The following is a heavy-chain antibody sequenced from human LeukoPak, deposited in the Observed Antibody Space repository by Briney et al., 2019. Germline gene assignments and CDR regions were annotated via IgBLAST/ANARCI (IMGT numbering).Heavy chain of an antibody. Sequence: ASVTVSCKVSGYTLTELSMHWVRPAPGKGLEWMGGFDPEDGETIYAQKFQGRVTMTEDTSTDTAYMELSSLRSEDTAVYYCATVEYRPASNWFDPWGQGTLVTVSS. CDR1: GYTLTELS. V-gene: IGHV1-24*01. CDR3: ATVEYRPASNWFDP. D-gene: IGHD5-18*01. CDR2: FDPEDGET. J-gene: IGHJ5*02.